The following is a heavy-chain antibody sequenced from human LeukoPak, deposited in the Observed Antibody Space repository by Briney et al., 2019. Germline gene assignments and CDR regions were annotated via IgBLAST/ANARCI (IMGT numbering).Heavy chain of an antibody. CDR1: EYSFTSYW. V-gene: IGHV5-51*01. CDR3: ARLVGAYAGYFDL. CDR2: IQPGNPEI. Sequence: GESLKISCKASEYSFTSYWIGWVRQIPGKGLEWVGNIQPGNPEIRYSPSFQGQVTLSADKSISTAYLQWSSLKASDTAMYYCARLVGAYAGYFDLWGRGTLVTVSS. D-gene: IGHD1-26*01. J-gene: IGHJ2*01.